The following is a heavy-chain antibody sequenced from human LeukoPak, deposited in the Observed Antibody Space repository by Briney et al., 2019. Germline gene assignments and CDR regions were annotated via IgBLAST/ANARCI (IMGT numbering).Heavy chain of an antibody. J-gene: IGHJ4*02. V-gene: IGHV3-74*03. CDR3: VRDNYGVDY. Sequence: GGSLRLSCAASGFTFSRYWMQWVRQARGQGVVWLSHINSDGSSTTYADSVRGRFTTSRDKDKKTLYLQMNSLRAEDTAVYYCVRDNYGVDYWGQGTLVTVSS. CDR1: GFTFSRYW. CDR2: INSDGSST. D-gene: IGHD3-10*01.